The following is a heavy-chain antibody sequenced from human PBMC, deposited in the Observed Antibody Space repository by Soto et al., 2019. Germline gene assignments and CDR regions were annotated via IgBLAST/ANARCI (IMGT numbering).Heavy chain of an antibody. Sequence: QVQLVQSGTEVKKPGSSVKVSCKASGDTFSFYTINWVRQAPGLGLEWVGRINPIVSMSNYAQKLQGRVSMTADKSTSTAYMDLRSLRSDATAMYFCAASYGSGYRAFDYWGQGALVIVSS. J-gene: IGHJ4*02. D-gene: IGHD3-10*01. V-gene: IGHV1-69*02. CDR2: INPIVSMS. CDR3: AASYGSGYRAFDY. CDR1: GDTFSFYT.